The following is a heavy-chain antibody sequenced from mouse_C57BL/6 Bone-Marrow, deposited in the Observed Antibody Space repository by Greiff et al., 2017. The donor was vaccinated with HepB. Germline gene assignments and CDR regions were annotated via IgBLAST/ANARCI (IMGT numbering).Heavy chain of an antibody. Sequence: QVHVKQSGAELVKPGASVKISCKASGYAFSSYWMNWVKQRPGKGLEWIGQIYPGDGDTNYNGKFKGKATLTADKSSSTAYMQLSSLTSEDSAVYFCARRDYSNPYYFDYWGQGTTLTVSS. CDR1: GYAFSSYW. D-gene: IGHD2-5*01. CDR2: IYPGDGDT. CDR3: ARRDYSNPYYFDY. J-gene: IGHJ2*01. V-gene: IGHV1-80*01.